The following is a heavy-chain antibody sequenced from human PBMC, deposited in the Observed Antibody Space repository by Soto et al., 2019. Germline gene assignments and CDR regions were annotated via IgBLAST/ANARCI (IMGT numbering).Heavy chain of an antibody. J-gene: IGHJ4*02. D-gene: IGHD3-10*01. Sequence: ASVKVSCKASGYTFTSYGISWVRQAPGQGLEWMGWISAYNGNTDYPQKLQGRVTITADKSTSTAYMELSSLRSEDTAVYYCATESYYYVSGNDYWGQGTLVTVSS. CDR2: ISAYNGNT. CDR1: GYTFTSYG. V-gene: IGHV1-18*01. CDR3: ATESYYYVSGNDY.